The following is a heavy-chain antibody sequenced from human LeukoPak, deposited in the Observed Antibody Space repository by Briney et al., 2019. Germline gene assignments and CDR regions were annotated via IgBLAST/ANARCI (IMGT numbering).Heavy chain of an antibody. CDR3: ARDTGSSTHAEYFQH. CDR1: GFTFSNAW. D-gene: IGHD2-2*01. Sequence: KSGGSLRLSCAASGFTFSNAWMNWVRQAPGKGLEWVGRIKTKTEGGTTDYAAPVKGRFTISRDDSKNTVYLQMNSLRAEDTAVYYCARDTGSSTHAEYFQHWGQGTLVTVSS. V-gene: IGHV3-15*01. CDR2: IKTKTEGGTT. J-gene: IGHJ1*01.